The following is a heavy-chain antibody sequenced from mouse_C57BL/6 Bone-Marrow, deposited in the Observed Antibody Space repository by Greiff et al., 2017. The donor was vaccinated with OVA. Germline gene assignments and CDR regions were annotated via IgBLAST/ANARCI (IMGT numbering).Heavy chain of an antibody. CDR2: ISSGGSYT. V-gene: IGHV5-6*01. D-gene: IGHD1-1*01. CDR1: GFTFSSYG. CDR3: ASSPYYYGSSGYFDY. J-gene: IGHJ2*01. Sequence: EVQLVESGGDLVKPGGSLKLSCAASGFTFSSYGMSWVRQTPDKRLEWVATISSGGSYTYYPDSVKGRFTISRDNAKNTLYLRISRLKSEDTAMDSCASSPYYYGSSGYFDYWGQGTTLTVSS.